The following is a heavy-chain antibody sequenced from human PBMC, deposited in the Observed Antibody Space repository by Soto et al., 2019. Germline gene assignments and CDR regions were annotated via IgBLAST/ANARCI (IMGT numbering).Heavy chain of an antibody. D-gene: IGHD2-2*02. J-gene: IGHJ6*03. CDR1: GCSVSSSSYY. CDR2: IYYSGST. V-gene: IGHV4-39*07. CDR3: ARAILNYYFYMDV. Sequence: SETLSLTCTVSGCSVSSSSYYWGWVRQSPGKGLEWIGNIYYSGSTYYNPSLKSRVTISVDTSKHQFSLKLISVTAADTAVYYCARAILNYYFYMDVWGKGTTVTVSS.